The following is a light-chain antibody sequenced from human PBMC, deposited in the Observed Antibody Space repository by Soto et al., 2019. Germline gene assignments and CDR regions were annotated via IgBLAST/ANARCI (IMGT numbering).Light chain of an antibody. Sequence: DIVMTQSPDSLAVSLGERATINCKSSQSCLSSSNNKNYLAWFQQKPGQPPKLLIYWASARQSGVPDRFIGSGSGADFSLTISSLQAEDVAVYYCQQYHSDPITFGQGTRLAI. CDR2: WAS. CDR1: QSCLSSSNNKNY. CDR3: QQYHSDPIT. V-gene: IGKV4-1*01. J-gene: IGKJ5*01.